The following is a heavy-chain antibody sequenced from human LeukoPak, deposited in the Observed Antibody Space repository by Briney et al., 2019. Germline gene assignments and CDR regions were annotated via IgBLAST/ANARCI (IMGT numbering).Heavy chain of an antibody. V-gene: IGHV4-34*01. CDR1: GGSLSGYY. CDR3: ARVDLYCSGGSCSANYDY. Sequence: PSETLSLTCAVYGGSLSGYYWSWIRQPPGKGLEWIGEINHSGSTNYNPSLKSRVTISVDTSKNQFSLKLSSVTAADTAVYYCARVDLYCSGGSCSANYDYWGQGTLVIVSS. J-gene: IGHJ4*02. CDR2: INHSGST. D-gene: IGHD2-15*01.